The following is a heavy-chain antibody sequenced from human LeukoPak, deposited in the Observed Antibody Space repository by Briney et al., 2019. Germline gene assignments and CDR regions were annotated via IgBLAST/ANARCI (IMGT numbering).Heavy chain of an antibody. D-gene: IGHD5-12*01. J-gene: IGHJ4*02. CDR3: ARAVATIPEFDY. CDR1: GGSISSNGFY. Sequence: SETLSLTCTVSGGSISSNGFYWAWIRQSPGKGLEWIGSIYYSGTSYYTPSLRSRLTMSVDRSNNQFFLKVTSVTAADTAVYYCARAVATIPEFDYWGQGTLVTVSS. V-gene: IGHV4-39*07. CDR2: IYYSGTS.